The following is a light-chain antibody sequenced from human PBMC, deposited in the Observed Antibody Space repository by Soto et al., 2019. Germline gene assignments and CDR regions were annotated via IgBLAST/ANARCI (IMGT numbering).Light chain of an antibody. J-gene: IGKJ1*01. CDR1: QSVGSSY. CDR3: QHYGTSGWT. CDR2: GAS. V-gene: IGKV3-20*01. Sequence: EMVLTQSPATLSLSPGERATLSCRASQSVGSSYLAWYQQTAGQAPRLLIYGASNRATGIPDRFSGSGSGTDFTLTISRLESEDFAVYHCQHYGTSGWTFGQGTKVEIK.